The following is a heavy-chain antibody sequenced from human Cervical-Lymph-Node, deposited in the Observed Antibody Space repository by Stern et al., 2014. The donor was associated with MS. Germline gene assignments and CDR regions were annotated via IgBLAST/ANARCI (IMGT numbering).Heavy chain of an antibody. D-gene: IGHD5/OR15-5a*01. J-gene: IGHJ6*02. CDR1: GYTFIRYY. V-gene: IGHV1-46*01. Sequence: VQLVQSGAQVKKPGASVKVSCKGSGYTFIRYYIQWVRQAPGQGLEWMGIVNAHGVSSMYAQKFQCRVSMASDTSTSTVSMELSSLRSEDTAVYYCATLYDSSGNYGMEVWGQGTTVIVSS. CDR2: VNAHGVSS. CDR3: ATLYDSSGNYGMEV.